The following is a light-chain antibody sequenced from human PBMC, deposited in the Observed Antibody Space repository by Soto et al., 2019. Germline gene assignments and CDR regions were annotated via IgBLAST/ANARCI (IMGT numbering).Light chain of an antibody. CDR1: SSDVGSYNF. Sequence: QSALTQPASVSGSPGQSITISCTGTSSDVGSYNFVSWYQQHPGKAPKVMIYEGSKRPSGVSNRFSGSKSGNTASLTISVLQAEDEADYYCCSYAGSSTWVFGTGTKLTVL. V-gene: IGLV2-23*01. CDR3: CSYAGSSTWV. J-gene: IGLJ1*01. CDR2: EGS.